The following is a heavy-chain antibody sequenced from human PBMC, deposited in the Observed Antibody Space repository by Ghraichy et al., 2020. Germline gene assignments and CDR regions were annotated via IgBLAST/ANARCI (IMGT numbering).Heavy chain of an antibody. V-gene: IGHV4-61*01. Sequence: SETLSLTCSVSGASVSSGRYSWSWVRQPPRKGLEWIGYFHYTGSTYYSPSLNSRATISIDTYQNHFSLRLRSVTAADTAVYYCVSSDRGDLWGQGTLVTVSS. D-gene: IGHD3-10*01. CDR1: GASVSSGRYS. CDR3: VSSDRGDL. CDR2: FHYTGST. J-gene: IGHJ5*02.